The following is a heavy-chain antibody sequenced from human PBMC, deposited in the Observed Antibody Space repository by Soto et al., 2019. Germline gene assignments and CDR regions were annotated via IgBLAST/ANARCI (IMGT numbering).Heavy chain of an antibody. CDR2: IYPGDSDT. Sequence: GESLKISCTGSGYSFTRYWIGWVRQMPGKGLEWMGIIYPGDSDTRYSPSFQGQVTISADKSISTAYLQWSSLKASDTAMYYCARQGSGWSPEYYYYGMDVWGQGTTVTVS. V-gene: IGHV5-51*01. CDR1: GYSFTRYW. D-gene: IGHD6-19*01. CDR3: ARQGSGWSPEYYYYGMDV. J-gene: IGHJ6*02.